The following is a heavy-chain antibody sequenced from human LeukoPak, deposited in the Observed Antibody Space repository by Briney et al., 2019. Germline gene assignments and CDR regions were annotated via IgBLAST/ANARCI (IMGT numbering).Heavy chain of an antibody. CDR2: IYYPVDT. Sequence: SETLSLTCTVSGDSFIGSYWSWIRQAPGQGLEWIGYIYYPVDTNYNPSLQSRVTISVDISKKQFSLKLKSVTAADTAVYYCARAPHSETPALIQLWSFDYWGQGTLVTVSS. CDR1: GDSFIGSY. CDR3: ARAPHSETPALIQLWSFDY. D-gene: IGHD5-18*01. V-gene: IGHV4-59*08. J-gene: IGHJ4*02.